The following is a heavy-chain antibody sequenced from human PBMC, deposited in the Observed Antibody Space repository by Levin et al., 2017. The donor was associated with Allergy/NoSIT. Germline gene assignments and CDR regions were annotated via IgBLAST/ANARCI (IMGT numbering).Heavy chain of an antibody. CDR2: IYTSGST. V-gene: IGHV4-61*02. D-gene: IGHD3-9*01. Sequence: SETLSLTCTVSGGSISSGSYYWSWIRQPAGKGLEWIGRIYTSGSTNYNASLKSRVTISVDTSKNQFSLKLSSVTAADTAVYYCARVAHSPYYDILTGYQGDAFDIWGQGTMVTVSS. J-gene: IGHJ3*02. CDR3: ARVAHSPYYDILTGYQGDAFDI. CDR1: GGSISSGSYY.